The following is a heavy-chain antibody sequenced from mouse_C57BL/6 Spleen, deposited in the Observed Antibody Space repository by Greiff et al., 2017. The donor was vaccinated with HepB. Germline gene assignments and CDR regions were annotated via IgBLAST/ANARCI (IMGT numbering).Heavy chain of an antibody. J-gene: IGHJ4*01. V-gene: IGHV3-6*01. CDR3: ARVNWDSYYYAMDY. Sequence: ESGPGLVKPSQSLSLTCSVTGYSITSGYYWNWIRQFPGNKLEWMGYISYDGSNNYNPSLKNRISITRDTSKNQFFLKLNSVTTEDTATYYCARVNWDSYYYAMDYWGQGTSVTVSS. CDR1: GYSITSGYY. D-gene: IGHD4-1*01. CDR2: ISYDGSN.